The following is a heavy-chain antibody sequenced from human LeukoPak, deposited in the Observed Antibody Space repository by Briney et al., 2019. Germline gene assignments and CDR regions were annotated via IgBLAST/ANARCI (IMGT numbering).Heavy chain of an antibody. CDR2: IYTSGST. CDR3: AKESTSYHWYFDL. CDR1: GGSFSSYY. V-gene: IGHV4-4*07. J-gene: IGHJ2*01. Sequence: PSETLSLTCAVYGGSFSSYYWSWIRQPAGKGLEWIGRIYTSGSTNYNPSLKSRVTMSVDTSKNQFSLKLSSVTAADTAVYYCAKESTSYHWYFDLWGRGTLVTVSS.